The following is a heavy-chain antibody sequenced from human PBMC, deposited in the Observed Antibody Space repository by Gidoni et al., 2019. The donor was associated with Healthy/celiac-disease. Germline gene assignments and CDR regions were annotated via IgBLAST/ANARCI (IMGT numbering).Heavy chain of an antibody. D-gene: IGHD6-25*01. CDR3: ARAKTLGIAARRSRNAFDI. CDR2: INHSGST. CDR1: GGSFSGSY. Sequence: QVQLQQWGAGLLKPSETLSLTCAVYGGSFSGSYWSWIRPPPGKGLEWIGEINHSGSTNYNPSLKSRVTISVDTSKNQFSLKLSSVTAADTAVYYCARAKTLGIAARRSRNAFDIWGQGTMVTVSS. V-gene: IGHV4-34*01. J-gene: IGHJ3*02.